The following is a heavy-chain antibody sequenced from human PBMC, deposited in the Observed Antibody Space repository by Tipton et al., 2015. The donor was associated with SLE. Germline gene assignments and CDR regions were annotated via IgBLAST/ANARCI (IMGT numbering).Heavy chain of an antibody. CDR1: GGSFSGYY. Sequence: TLSLTCAVYGGSFSGYYWSWIRQPPGKGLEWIGEINHSGSTNYNPSLKSRVSISEDTSKNQFSLKLSSVTAADTAVYYCARVAAAGTGDYWGQGTLVTVSS. CDR2: INHSGST. V-gene: IGHV4-34*01. CDR3: ARVAAAGTGDY. D-gene: IGHD6-13*01. J-gene: IGHJ4*02.